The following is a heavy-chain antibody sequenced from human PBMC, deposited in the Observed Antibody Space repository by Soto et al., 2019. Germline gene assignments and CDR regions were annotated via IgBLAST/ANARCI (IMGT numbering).Heavy chain of an antibody. J-gene: IGHJ5*02. D-gene: IGHD6-13*01. Sequence: EVQLLESGGGLVQPGGSLRLSCAASGFTFSSYAMSWVRQAPGKGLEWVSAISGSGGSTYYADSVKGRFTISRDNSKNTLYPQMNSLRAEDTAVYYCAKDRSTGSWREGWFDPWGQGTLVTVSS. CDR1: GFTFSSYA. CDR3: AKDRSTGSWREGWFDP. V-gene: IGHV3-23*01. CDR2: ISGSGGST.